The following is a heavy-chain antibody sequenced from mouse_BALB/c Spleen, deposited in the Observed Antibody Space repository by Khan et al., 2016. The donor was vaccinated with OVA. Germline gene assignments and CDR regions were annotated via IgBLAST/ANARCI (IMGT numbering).Heavy chain of an antibody. J-gene: IGHJ2*01. D-gene: IGHD1-1*01. V-gene: IGHV1-7*01. Sequence: VQLQESGAELAKPGASVKMSCKASGYTFINYWILWIKQRPGQGLEWIGYINPSTGYTEYNQNFKDKATLTADTSSSTAYMQLSSLTSEDSTTYYCARRDQRWDFDYWGQGTTLTVSS. CDR3: ARRDQRWDFDY. CDR1: GYTFINYW. CDR2: INPSTGYT.